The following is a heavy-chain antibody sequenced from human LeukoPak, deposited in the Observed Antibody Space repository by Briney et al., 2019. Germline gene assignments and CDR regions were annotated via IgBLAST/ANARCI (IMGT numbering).Heavy chain of an antibody. Sequence: PSETLSLTCSVSGGSVSSSSNYWGWIRQSPGKGLEWIGRIYYSGSTYYNPSLKSRVTISVDTSKNRFSLNLSSVTAADTAVYYCARHKYDSNGYMDYWGQGTLVTVSS. V-gene: IGHV4-39*01. CDR1: GGSVSSSSNY. D-gene: IGHD3-22*01. CDR3: ARHKYDSNGYMDY. J-gene: IGHJ4*02. CDR2: IYYSGST.